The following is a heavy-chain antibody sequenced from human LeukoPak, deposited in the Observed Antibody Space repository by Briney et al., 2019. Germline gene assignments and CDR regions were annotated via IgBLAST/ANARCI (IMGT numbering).Heavy chain of an antibody. V-gene: IGHV3-23*01. CDR3: AKAILDIVVVPAAIGPVDYGMDV. J-gene: IGHJ6*02. D-gene: IGHD2-2*02. CDR1: RFTFSDYA. CDR2: ISGSGVNT. Sequence: GGSLRLSCAASRFTFSDYAMSWVRLAPGKGLEWVSSISGSGVNTYYADSVKGRFTISRDNSKNTLYLQMNSLSAEDTAVYYCAKAILDIVVVPAAIGPVDYGMDVWGQGTTVTVSS.